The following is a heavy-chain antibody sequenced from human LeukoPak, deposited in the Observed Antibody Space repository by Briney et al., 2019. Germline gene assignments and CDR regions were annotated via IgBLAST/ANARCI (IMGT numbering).Heavy chain of an antibody. CDR3: AKRDSSGYYPYYFDY. J-gene: IGHJ4*02. Sequence: GGSLRLSCAASGFTFDDYAMHWVRQAPGKGLEWVSGISWNSGSIGYADSVKGRFTISRDNAKNSLYLQMNSLRAEDTAVYYCAKRDSSGYYPYYFDYWGQGTLVTVSS. CDR1: GFTFDDYA. D-gene: IGHD3-22*01. CDR2: ISWNSGSI. V-gene: IGHV3-9*01.